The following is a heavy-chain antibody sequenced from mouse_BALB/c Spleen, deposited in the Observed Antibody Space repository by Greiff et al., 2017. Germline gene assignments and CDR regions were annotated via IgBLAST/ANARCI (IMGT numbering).Heavy chain of an antibody. CDR3: AREHYDCAMDY. D-gene: IGHD2-4*01. V-gene: IGHV5-6-3*01. CDR1: GFTFSSGG. Sequence: EVKRMESGGGLVQPGGSLKLSCAASGFTFSSGGRCWGIQKPEKNLEVWATIISYGGSTNYPHSVKGRFTISRDKAKNTLYLQMSSLKSEDTAMYYCAREHYDCAMDYWGQGTSVTVSS. J-gene: IGHJ4*01. CDR2: IISYGGST.